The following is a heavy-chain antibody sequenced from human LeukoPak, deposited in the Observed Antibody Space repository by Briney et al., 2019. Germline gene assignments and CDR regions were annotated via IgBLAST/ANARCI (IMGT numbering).Heavy chain of an antibody. D-gene: IGHD3-10*01. V-gene: IGHV3-33*01. Sequence: GGSLRLSCAALGFTFSNYGMHWVRQAPGKGLEWVAVIWYDGSNKYYADSVKGRFSISRDNSKNTLYLQMNSLRAEDTAVYYCARDPYYYGSGSLEAGKWSDPWGQGTLVTVPS. J-gene: IGHJ5*02. CDR1: GFTFSNYG. CDR2: IWYDGSNK. CDR3: ARDPYYYGSGSLEAGKWSDP.